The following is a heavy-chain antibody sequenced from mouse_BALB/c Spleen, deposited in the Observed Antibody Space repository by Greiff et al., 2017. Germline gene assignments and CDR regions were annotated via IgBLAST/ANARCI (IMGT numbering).Heavy chain of an antibody. CDR3: TRGDYDAWFAY. J-gene: IGHJ3*01. Sequence: QVQLQQSGAELVRPGASVTLSCKASGYTFTDYEMHWVKQTPVHGLEWIGAIDPETGGTAYNQKFKGKATLTADKSSSTAYMELRSLTSEDSAVYYCTRGDYDAWFAYWGQGTLVTVSA. V-gene: IGHV1-15*01. D-gene: IGHD2-4*01. CDR1: GYTFTDYE. CDR2: IDPETGGT.